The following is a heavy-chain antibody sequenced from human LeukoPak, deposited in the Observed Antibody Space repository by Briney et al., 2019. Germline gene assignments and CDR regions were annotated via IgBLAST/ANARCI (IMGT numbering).Heavy chain of an antibody. D-gene: IGHD2-15*01. J-gene: IGHJ3*02. CDR2: MNPNSGNT. V-gene: IGHV1-8*01. Sequence: ASVKVSCKASGYTFTSYDINWVRQATGQGLEWMGWMNPNSGNTGYAQKFQGRFTMTRNTSISTVYMELSSLRSEDTAVYYCARGLGDCSGGSCNDAFDIWGQGTMVTVSS. CDR1: GYTFTSYD. CDR3: ARGLGDCSGGSCNDAFDI.